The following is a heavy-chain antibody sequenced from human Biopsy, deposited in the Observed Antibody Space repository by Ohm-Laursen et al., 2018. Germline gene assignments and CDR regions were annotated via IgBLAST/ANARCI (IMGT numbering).Heavy chain of an antibody. V-gene: IGHV4-31*01. CDR3: TRVRTCGGVMGGYYFDS. J-gene: IGHJ4*02. CDR2: IYDNGDT. CDR1: GGSINSGGHF. D-gene: IGHD3-16*01. Sequence: SQTLSFTCSVSGGSINSGGHFWHWLRQSPGKGLERIGYIYDNGDTYHNPSLMTIVSISADTSKNQVSLRLNSVTAADTAVYYCTRVRTCGGVMGGYYFDSWGQGILVTVSS.